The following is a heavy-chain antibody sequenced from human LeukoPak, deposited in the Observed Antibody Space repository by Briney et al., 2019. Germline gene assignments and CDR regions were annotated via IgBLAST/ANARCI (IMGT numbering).Heavy chain of an antibody. CDR3: ACEMANFKYFDV. CDR1: GYAFTGYY. J-gene: IGHJ4*02. V-gene: IGHV1-2*02. Sequence: ASVKVSFKASGYAFTGYYMHWVRQAPGQGLEWMGWINPNSGGTNYAQKFQGRVTMTRDSSISTAYMELSRLISDDTAVYYCACEMANFKYFDVWGQGTLVTVSS. CDR2: INPNSGGT. D-gene: IGHD5-24*01.